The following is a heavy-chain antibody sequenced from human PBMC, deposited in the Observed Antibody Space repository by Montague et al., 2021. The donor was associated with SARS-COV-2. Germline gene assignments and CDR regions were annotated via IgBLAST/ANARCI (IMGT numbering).Heavy chain of an antibody. D-gene: IGHD2-2*01. CDR1: GGSFNFYY. CDR2: INHRGST. J-gene: IGHJ4*02. Sequence: SETLSLTCSVYGGSFNFYYWSWIRQPPGKGLEWIGEINHRGSTNNNPSPKTRITILIATSTNQFSLKLSSVTAADAAVYYCARGQEVCAINGDFDYWGQGTLVTVSS. V-gene: IGHV4-34*01. CDR3: ARGQEVCAINGDFDY.